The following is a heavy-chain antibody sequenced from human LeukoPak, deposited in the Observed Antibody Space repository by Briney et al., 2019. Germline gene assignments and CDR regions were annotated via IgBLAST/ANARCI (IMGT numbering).Heavy chain of an antibody. J-gene: IGHJ6*03. D-gene: IGHD2-2*01. V-gene: IGHV4-39*07. CDR2: IYYSGST. CDR3: ARGRRDIVVVAYYYYMDV. Sequence: SETLSLTCTVSGGSISSSSYYWGWIRQPPGKGLEWIGSIYYSGSTNYNPSLKSRVTISVDTSKNQFSLKLSSVTAADTAVYYCARGRRDIVVVAYYYYMDVWGKGTTVTVSS. CDR1: GGSISSSSYY.